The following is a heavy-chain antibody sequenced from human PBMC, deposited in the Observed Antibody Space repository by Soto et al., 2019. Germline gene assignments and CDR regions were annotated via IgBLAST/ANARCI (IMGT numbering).Heavy chain of an antibody. D-gene: IGHD3-3*01. Sequence: GGSLRLSCAASGFTVSSNYMSWVRQAPGKGLEWVSVIYSGGSTYYADSVKGRFTISRDNSKNTLYLQMNSLRAEDTAVYYCARDARYYGFWSGYSPVNGMDVWGQGTTVTVSS. J-gene: IGHJ6*02. CDR1: GFTVSSNY. CDR3: ARDARYYGFWSGYSPVNGMDV. V-gene: IGHV3-53*01. CDR2: IYSGGST.